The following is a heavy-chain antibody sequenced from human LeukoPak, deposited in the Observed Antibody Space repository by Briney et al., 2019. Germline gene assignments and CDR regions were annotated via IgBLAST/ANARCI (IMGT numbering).Heavy chain of an antibody. CDR1: GGSISSGSYY. CDR2: IYTSGGT. J-gene: IGHJ4*02. D-gene: IGHD4-17*01. Sequence: SQTLSLTCTVSGGSISSGSYYWSWIRQPAGKGLEWIGRIYTSGGTNYNPPLKSRVTISVDTSKNQFSLKLSSVTAADTAVYYCARDAGDYGAPLAWGQGTLVTVSS. CDR3: ARDAGDYGAPLA. V-gene: IGHV4-61*02.